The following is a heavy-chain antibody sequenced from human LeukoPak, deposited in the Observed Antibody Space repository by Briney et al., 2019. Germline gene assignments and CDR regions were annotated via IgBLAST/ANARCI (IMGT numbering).Heavy chain of an antibody. J-gene: IGHJ5*02. CDR1: GGSFSGYY. Sequence: SETLSLTCAVYGGSFSGYYWSWIRQPPGKGLEWIGEINHSGSTNYNPSLKSRVTISVDTSKNQFSLKLSSVTAADTAAYYCARGSRYYYGSGSSNWFDPWGQGTLVTVSS. CDR3: ARGSRYYYGSGSSNWFDP. V-gene: IGHV4-34*01. CDR2: INHSGST. D-gene: IGHD3-10*01.